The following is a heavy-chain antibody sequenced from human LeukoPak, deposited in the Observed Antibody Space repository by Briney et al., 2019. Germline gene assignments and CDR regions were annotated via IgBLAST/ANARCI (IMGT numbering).Heavy chain of an antibody. CDR3: ARAVVRVRTVHSGYYYYYMDV. CDR1: GGSIRSYY. Sequence: SETLSLTCTVSGGSIRSYYWSWIRQPPGKGLEWIGYIYYSGSTNYNPYLKSRVTISVDTSKNQFSLKLSSVTAADTAVYYCARAVVRVRTVHSGYYYYYMDVWGKGTTVTISS. CDR2: IYYSGST. J-gene: IGHJ6*03. V-gene: IGHV4-59*12. D-gene: IGHD2-15*01.